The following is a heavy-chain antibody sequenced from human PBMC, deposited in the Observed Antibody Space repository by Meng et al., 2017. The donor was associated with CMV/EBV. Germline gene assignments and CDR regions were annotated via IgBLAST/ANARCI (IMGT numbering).Heavy chain of an antibody. CDR2: MSSSSSYT. CDR1: GFNFSGYY. Sequence: VELRGVLGKPGGSLELSCAASGFNFSGYYMSWIRQAPGKGLEWVAYMSSSSSYTNYADSVKCRFTISRDNAKNSLYLQMYSLRAEDTAVYYCAKIPAARFDYWGQGTLVTVSS. D-gene: IGHD2-2*01. J-gene: IGHJ4*02. V-gene: IGHV3-11*06. CDR3: AKIPAARFDY.